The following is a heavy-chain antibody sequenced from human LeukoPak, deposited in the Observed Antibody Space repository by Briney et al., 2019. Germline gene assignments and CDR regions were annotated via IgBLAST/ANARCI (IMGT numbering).Heavy chain of an antibody. Sequence: GGSLRLSCAASGFTFSSYAMSWVRQAPGKGLEWVSAISGGSTYYADSVKGRFTISRDNSKNTLYLQMNSLRAEDTAVYYCASEKIDYYDSSGYPFDYWGQGTLVTVSS. D-gene: IGHD3-22*01. CDR1: GFTFSSYA. J-gene: IGHJ4*02. CDR2: ISGGST. V-gene: IGHV3-23*01. CDR3: ASEKIDYYDSSGYPFDY.